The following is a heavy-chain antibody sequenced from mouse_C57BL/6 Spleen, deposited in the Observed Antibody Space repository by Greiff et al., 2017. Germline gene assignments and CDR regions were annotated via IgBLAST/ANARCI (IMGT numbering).Heavy chain of an antibody. CDR1: GYTFTSYW. V-gene: IGHV1-53*01. J-gene: IGHJ3*01. CDR2: INPSNGGT. Sequence: VQLQQPGTELVKPGASVKLSCKASGYTFTSYWMHWVQQRPGQGLEWIGNINPSNGGTNYNEKFKSKATLTVDKSSSTAYMQLSSLTSEDSAVYYGARERDGYYVPFAYWGQGTLVTVSA. CDR3: ARERDGYYVPFAY. D-gene: IGHD2-3*01.